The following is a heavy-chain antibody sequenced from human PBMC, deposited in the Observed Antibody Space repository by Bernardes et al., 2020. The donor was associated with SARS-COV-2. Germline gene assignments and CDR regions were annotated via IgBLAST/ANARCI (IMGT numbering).Heavy chain of an antibody. V-gene: IGHV3-11*01. D-gene: IGHD2-8*01. Sequence: GGSLRLSCAASGFSFSDYYMSWIRQIPGKGLEWLAFISRSDRRGESSESYADSVKGRFTISRDTAMNSLFLQMNSLSAADSAVYYCAREDMNTNSFDYWGQGTPVTVSS. J-gene: IGHJ4*02. CDR3: AREDMNTNSFDY. CDR1: GFSFSDYY. CDR2: ISRSDRRGESSE.